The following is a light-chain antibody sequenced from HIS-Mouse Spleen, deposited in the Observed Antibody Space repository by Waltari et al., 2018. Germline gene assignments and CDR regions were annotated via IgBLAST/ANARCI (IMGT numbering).Light chain of an antibody. V-gene: IGLV3-25*03. J-gene: IGLJ2*01. CDR2: KDC. CDR1: ALPKQY. Sequence: SYELTQPPSVSVSPGQTASITCSGDALPKQYAYWYQQKPGQAPVLVIYKDCERPSGIPERFSGSSSGKTVTLTISGVQAEDEADYYCQSADSSGTYVVFGGGTKLTVL. CDR3: QSADSSGTYVV.